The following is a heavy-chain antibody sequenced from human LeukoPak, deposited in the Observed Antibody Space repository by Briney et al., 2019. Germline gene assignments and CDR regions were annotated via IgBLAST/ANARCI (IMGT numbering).Heavy chain of an antibody. J-gene: IGHJ4*02. D-gene: IGHD6-19*01. CDR2: VSCFNGDT. Sequence: ASVKVSCKASGYTFTSYGISWVRQAPGQGLEWMGWVSCFNGDTHYAQKFQGRVTMTRDTSTTTAYMELRSLRSDDTALYYCARDPTNTSGRYAYFDFWGQGTLVTVSS. CDR3: ARDPTNTSGRYAYFDF. CDR1: GYTFTSYG. V-gene: IGHV1-18*01.